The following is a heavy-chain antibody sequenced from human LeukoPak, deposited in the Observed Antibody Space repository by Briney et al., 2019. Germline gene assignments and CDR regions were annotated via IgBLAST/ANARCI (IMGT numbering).Heavy chain of an antibody. J-gene: IGHJ5*02. CDR3: ARVARGGFDP. V-gene: IGHV3-72*01. CDR1: GFTFSDHY. Sequence: PGGSLTLSCAASGFTFSDHYMDWVRQAPGKGLEWVGRIRTKANSYTTEYAASVKGRFTISRDDSKNSLYLQMNSLKTEDTAVYYCARVARGGFDPWGQGILVTVSS. CDR2: IRTKANSYTT.